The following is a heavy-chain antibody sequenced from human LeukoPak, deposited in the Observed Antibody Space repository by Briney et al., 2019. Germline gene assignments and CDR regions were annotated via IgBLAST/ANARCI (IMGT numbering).Heavy chain of an antibody. D-gene: IGHD5-18*01. CDR2: IIPIFGTA. CDR1: GYTFTSYY. J-gene: IGHJ4*02. CDR3: ARSIPAGGYIYGPFDY. Sequence: SVKVSCKASGYTFTSYYMHWVRQAPGQGLEWMGGIIPIFGTANYAQKFQGRVTITADESTSTAYMELSSLRSEDTAVYYCARSIPAGGYIYGPFDYWGQGTLVTVSS. V-gene: IGHV1-69*13.